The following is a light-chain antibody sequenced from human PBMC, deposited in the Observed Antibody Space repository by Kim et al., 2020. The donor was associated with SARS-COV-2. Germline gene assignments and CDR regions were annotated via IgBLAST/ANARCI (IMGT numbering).Light chain of an antibody. CDR1: HVISSA. Sequence: AIQLTQSPSSLSASVGDRVTITCRASHVISSALAWYQQKPGKAPNLLIYDASSLQSGVPSRFSGSGSGTDFTLTISSLQPEDFATYYCQQFKNYPLTFGPGTKVDIK. J-gene: IGKJ3*01. CDR2: DAS. V-gene: IGKV1D-13*01. CDR3: QQFKNYPLT.